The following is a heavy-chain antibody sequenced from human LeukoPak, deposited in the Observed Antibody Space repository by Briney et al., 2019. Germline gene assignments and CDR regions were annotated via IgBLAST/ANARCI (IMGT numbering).Heavy chain of an antibody. CDR3: AKDQGILTGSEWDY. CDR2: ITGSGRST. V-gene: IGHV3-23*01. Sequence: PGGSLRLSCAASGFTFNTYGMSWVRQAPGKGLEWVSAITGSGRSTYYADSVKGRFTISRDNSKNTLYLQMNSLRAEDTAVYYCAKDQGILTGSEWDYWGQGTLVTVSS. J-gene: IGHJ4*02. D-gene: IGHD3-9*01. CDR1: GFTFNTYG.